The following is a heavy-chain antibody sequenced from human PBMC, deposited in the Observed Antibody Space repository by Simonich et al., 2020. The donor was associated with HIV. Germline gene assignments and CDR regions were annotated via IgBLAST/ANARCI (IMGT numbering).Heavy chain of an antibody. D-gene: IGHD7-27*01. J-gene: IGHJ4*02. CDR3: AHRRLNWGGDYFDY. CDR1: GFSLSTSGVG. V-gene: IGHV2-5*02. Sequence: QITLKESGPTLVKPTQTLTLTCTFSGFSLSTSGVGVGWIRQPPGKALEGLALIYWDDDKRYSPSLKSRLTITKDTSKNQVVLTMTNMDPVDTATYYCAHRRLNWGGDYFDYWGQGTLVTVSS. CDR2: IYWDDDK.